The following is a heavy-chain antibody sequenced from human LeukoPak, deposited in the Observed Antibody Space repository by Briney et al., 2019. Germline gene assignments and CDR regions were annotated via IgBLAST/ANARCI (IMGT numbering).Heavy chain of an antibody. Sequence: PGGSLRLSCAASGFTFDDYGMSWVRQAPGKGLEWVSGINWHGGDTGYADSVQGRFTISRDNAKNSLYLEMNSLRAEDTAVYYCARGLMGGWPHFDYWGQGTLVTVSS. V-gene: IGHV3-20*04. CDR3: ARGLMGGWPHFDY. D-gene: IGHD2-8*01. CDR2: INWHGGDT. CDR1: GFTFDDYG. J-gene: IGHJ4*02.